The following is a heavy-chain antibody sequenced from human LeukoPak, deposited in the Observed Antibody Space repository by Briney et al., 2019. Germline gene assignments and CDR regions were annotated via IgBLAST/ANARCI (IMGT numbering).Heavy chain of an antibody. J-gene: IGHJ4*02. D-gene: IGHD3-22*01. Sequence: SETLSLTCAVSGGSISSNNWWGWVRQPPGKGLEWIGEIYRSGSPNYNPSLKSRVTISVDKSRNHFSLNLSSVTAADTAVYYCARVPYDSSGYYYDYWGQGTLVTVSS. CDR3: ARVPYDSSGYYYDY. V-gene: IGHV4-4*02. CDR2: IYRSGSP. CDR1: GGSISSNNW.